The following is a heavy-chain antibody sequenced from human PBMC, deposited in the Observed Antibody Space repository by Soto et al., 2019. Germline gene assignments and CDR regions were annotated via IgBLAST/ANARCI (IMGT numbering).Heavy chain of an antibody. CDR1: GFTFSNAW. CDR2: IKSKTDGGTT. D-gene: IGHD3-3*01. CDR3: TTSDYDFWSGYIFHDAFDI. J-gene: IGHJ3*02. Sequence: GGSLRLSCAASGFTFSNAWMSWVRQAPGKGLEWVGRIKSKTDGGTTDYAAPVKGRFTISRDDSKNTLYLQMNSLKTEDTAVYYCTTSDYDFWSGYIFHDAFDIWGQGTMVTVSS. V-gene: IGHV3-15*01.